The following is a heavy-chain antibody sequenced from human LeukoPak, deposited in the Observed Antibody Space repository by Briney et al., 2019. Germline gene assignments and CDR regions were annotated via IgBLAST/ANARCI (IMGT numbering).Heavy chain of an antibody. CDR3: ARGNVVTVNYFDY. Sequence: SETLSLTCAVYGGSFSGYHWSWIRQPPGKGLEWIGEINHSGSTNYNPSLKSRVTISVDTSKNQFSLKLSPVTAADTAVYYCARGNVVTVNYFDYWGQGTLVTVSS. V-gene: IGHV4-34*01. D-gene: IGHD2-21*02. CDR1: GGSFSGYH. CDR2: INHSGST. J-gene: IGHJ4*02.